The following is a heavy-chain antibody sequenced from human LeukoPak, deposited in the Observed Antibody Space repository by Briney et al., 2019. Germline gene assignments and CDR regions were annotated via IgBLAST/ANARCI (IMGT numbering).Heavy chain of an antibody. Sequence: EASVKVSCKASGYTFTSYDINWVRQATGQGLEWMGWMNPNSGNTGYAQKFQGRVTMTRNTSISTAYMELSSLRSEDTAVYYCARGKTYYDILTGLTLYYYMDVWGKGTTVTVSS. D-gene: IGHD3-9*01. CDR2: MNPNSGNT. CDR3: ARGKTYYDILTGLTLYYYMDV. CDR1: GYTFTSYD. J-gene: IGHJ6*03. V-gene: IGHV1-8*01.